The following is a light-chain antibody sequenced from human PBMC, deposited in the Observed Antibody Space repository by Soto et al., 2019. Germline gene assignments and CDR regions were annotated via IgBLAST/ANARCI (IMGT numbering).Light chain of an antibody. Sequence: EIVLTQSPGTLSLSPGERATLSCRASQSVPRSYLAWYQQKPGQAPRLLIYGASSRATGIPDRFSGSGSGTDFTLTISRLEPEDFAVYYCQQYGSSGTFGQGTKVDNK. CDR3: QQYGSSGT. J-gene: IGKJ1*01. CDR1: QSVPRSY. CDR2: GAS. V-gene: IGKV3-20*01.